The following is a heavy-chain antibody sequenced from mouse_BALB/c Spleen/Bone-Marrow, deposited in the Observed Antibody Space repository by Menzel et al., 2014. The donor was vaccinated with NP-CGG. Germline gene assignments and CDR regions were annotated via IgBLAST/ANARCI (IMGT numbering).Heavy chain of an antibody. V-gene: IGHV3-5*02. CDR1: GISITTGNYR. J-gene: IGHJ2*01. CDR2: IYYSDTI. CDR3: ARYGNYFDY. Sequence: VQLQQSGPGLVKPSQTVSLTCTVTGISITTGNYRWSWIRQFPGNKLEWIGYIYYSDTITYNPSLTSRTTITRDTSKNQFFLEMNSLTAEDTATYYCARYGNYFDYWGQGTTLTVSS. D-gene: IGHD2-1*01.